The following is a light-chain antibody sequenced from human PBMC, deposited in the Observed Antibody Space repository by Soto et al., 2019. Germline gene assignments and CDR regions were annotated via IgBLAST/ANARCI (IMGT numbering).Light chain of an antibody. CDR2: DAS. CDR3: QQFSSYPLT. Sequence: EFVLTQSPGTLSLLPGQRATLSCRASQTVRNNYLAWYQQKPGQANRLMIYDASSRATGITDRFSGGGSGTDFTLTISRLEPEDFAVYYCQQFSSYPLTFGGGTKVDIK. J-gene: IGKJ4*01. V-gene: IGKV3-20*01. CDR1: QTVRNNY.